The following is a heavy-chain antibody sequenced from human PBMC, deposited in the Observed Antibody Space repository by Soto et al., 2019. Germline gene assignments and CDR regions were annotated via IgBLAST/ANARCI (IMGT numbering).Heavy chain of an antibody. D-gene: IGHD6-19*01. Sequence: QVQLVQSGAEVKKPGSSVKVSCKASGGTFSSYAISWVRQAPGQGLEWMGGIIPNFGTANYAQKFQGRVTITADESTSTAYMELSSLRSEDTAVYYCARDSPAVAGYYYYGMDVWGQGTTVTVSS. CDR2: IIPNFGTA. CDR1: GGTFSSYA. V-gene: IGHV1-69*01. CDR3: ARDSPAVAGYYYYGMDV. J-gene: IGHJ6*02.